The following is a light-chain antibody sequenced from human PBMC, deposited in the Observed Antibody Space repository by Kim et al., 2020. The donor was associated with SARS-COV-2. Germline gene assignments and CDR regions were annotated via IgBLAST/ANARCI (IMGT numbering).Light chain of an antibody. Sequence: SYELTQPPSVSVAPGRTARITCGANNIGSKSVHWYQHKPGQAPVLVINYDSDRPSGIPERFSGSNSGNTATLTIRGAEAGDEAEYYCQVWDSNTDHHVFGTGTKVTVL. CDR1: NIGSKS. J-gene: IGLJ1*01. CDR2: YDS. CDR3: QVWDSNTDHHV. V-gene: IGLV3-21*04.